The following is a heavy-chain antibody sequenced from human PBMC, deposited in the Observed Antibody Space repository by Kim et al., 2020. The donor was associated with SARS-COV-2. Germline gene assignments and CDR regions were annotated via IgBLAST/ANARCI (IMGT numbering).Heavy chain of an antibody. V-gene: IGHV1-3*01. Sequence: KTKNSQKFQGRVTITRDTSANTAYMELRRLTTKDTAIYYCARDMDPTVYDYWGQGTLVTVSS. D-gene: IGHD4-4*01. CDR2: KT. J-gene: IGHJ4*02. CDR3: ARDMDPTVYDY.